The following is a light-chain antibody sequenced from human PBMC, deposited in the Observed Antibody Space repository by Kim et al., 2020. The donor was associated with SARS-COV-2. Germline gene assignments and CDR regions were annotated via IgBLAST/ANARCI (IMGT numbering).Light chain of an antibody. CDR2: AAS. J-gene: IGKJ1*01. V-gene: IGKV1-27*01. Sequence: DIQMTQSPSSLSASVGDGVTITCRASQDIASYLAWYQQKPGKVPKLLVYAASALKSGVPSRFSGRGSGTEFTLTISNLQPEDVATYYCEKCDSAPWTFGQGTTVEI. CDR1: QDIASY. CDR3: EKCDSAPWT.